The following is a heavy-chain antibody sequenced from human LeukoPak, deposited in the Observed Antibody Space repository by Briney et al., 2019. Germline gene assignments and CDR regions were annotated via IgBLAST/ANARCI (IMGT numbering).Heavy chain of an antibody. CDR3: ARDRCSSTSCYHDY. J-gene: IGHJ4*02. V-gene: IGHV4-59*01. D-gene: IGHD2-2*01. CDR1: GGSISSYY. Sequence: PSETLSLTCTVSGGSISSYYWSWIRQPPGKGLEWLGYIYYSGSTNYNPSLKSRVTISVDTSKNQISLKLSSVTAADTAVYYCARDRCSSTSCYHDYWGQGTLVTVSS. CDR2: IYYSGST.